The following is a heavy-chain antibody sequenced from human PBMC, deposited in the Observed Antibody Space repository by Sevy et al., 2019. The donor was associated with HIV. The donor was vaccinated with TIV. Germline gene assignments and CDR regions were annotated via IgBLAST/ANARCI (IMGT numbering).Heavy chain of an antibody. D-gene: IGHD1-1*01. J-gene: IGHJ6*02. CDR2: TYYRSKWYN. V-gene: IGHV6-1*01. Sequence: KQSQTLSLTCAISGDSVSSSSAAWNWFRQSPSRGLEWLGRTYYRSKWYNNYAVSVKSRMTINPDTSKNQFSLHLNSVTPEDTAVYFCARGDELNSYYYGMDVWGQGTTVTVSS. CDR1: GDSVSSSSAA. CDR3: ARGDELNSYYYGMDV.